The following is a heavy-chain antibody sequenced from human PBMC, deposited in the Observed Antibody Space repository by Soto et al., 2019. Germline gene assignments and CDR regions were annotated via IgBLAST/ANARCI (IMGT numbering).Heavy chain of an antibody. J-gene: IGHJ3*02. D-gene: IGHD4-17*01. V-gene: IGHV1-69*06. CDR3: ARGRYDYGDYEAFDI. CDR1: GGTFSSYA. CDR2: IIPIYGTT. Sequence: SVKVSCKASGGTFSSYAISWVRQAPGQGLEWMGGIIPIYGTTNYAQKLQGRVTMTADTSTSTAYMELRSLRSDDTAVYYCARGRYDYGDYEAFDIWGQGTMVTVSS.